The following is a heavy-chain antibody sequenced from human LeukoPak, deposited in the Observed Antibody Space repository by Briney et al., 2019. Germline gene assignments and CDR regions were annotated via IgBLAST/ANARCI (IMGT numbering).Heavy chain of an antibody. CDR3: TRELPFDL. CDR1: GFTFSSYW. CDR2: IKSDGSST. Sequence: PAGSLRLSCAASGFTFSSYWMHWVRQAPGKGLVWVSRIKSDGSSTNYADSVKGRFTISRDNAKNTLYLQMNSLRAEDTAVYYCTRELPFDLWGRGTLVTVSS. D-gene: IGHD2-21*01. J-gene: IGHJ2*01. V-gene: IGHV3-74*01.